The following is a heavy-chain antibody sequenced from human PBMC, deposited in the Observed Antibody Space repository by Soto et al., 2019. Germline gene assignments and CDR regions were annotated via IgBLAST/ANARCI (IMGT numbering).Heavy chain of an antibody. CDR3: ARDPRLYYYYGMDV. CDR2: IIPILGIA. J-gene: IGHJ6*02. V-gene: IGHV1-69*08. CDR1: GGTFSSYT. Sequence: QVQLVQSGAEVKKPGSSVKVSCKASGGTFSSYTISWVRQAPGQGLEWMGRIIPILGIANYAQKFQGRVTITADKSTSPAYMELSSLRSEDTAVYYCARDPRLYYYYGMDVWGQGTTVTVSS.